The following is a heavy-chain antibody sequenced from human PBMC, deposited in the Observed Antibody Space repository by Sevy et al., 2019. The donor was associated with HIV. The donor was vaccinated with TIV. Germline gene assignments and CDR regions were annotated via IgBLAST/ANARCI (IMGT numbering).Heavy chain of an antibody. CDR2: ISDDGNNK. V-gene: IGHV3-30*04. Sequence: GGSLRLSCTAFGFTFSTYAMYWVRQAPGKGLEWVAVISDDGNNKDYADSVKGRFTISRDNAQNSLYLQMNSLRAEDTAIYYCARPYGSGSWEAFDIWGQGTMVTVSS. CDR3: ARPYGSGSWEAFDI. J-gene: IGHJ3*02. CDR1: GFTFSTYA. D-gene: IGHD3-10*01.